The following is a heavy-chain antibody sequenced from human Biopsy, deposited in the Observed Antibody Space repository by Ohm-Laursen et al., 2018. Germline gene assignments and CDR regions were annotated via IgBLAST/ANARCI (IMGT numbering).Heavy chain of an antibody. CDR2: VYNGGIT. CDR1: GGSIISYY. D-gene: IGHD3-3*01. Sequence: GTLSLTCSVSGGSIISYYWTWIRQPPGKGLEWIGHVYNGGITNYNLSLKSRVTISKDTSKNQFSLQVNSVTAAGTAVYYCARTPRDSFWSGSYKRGLWFDPWGQGTLVIVSS. J-gene: IGHJ5*02. V-gene: IGHV4-59*01. CDR3: ARTPRDSFWSGSYKRGLWFDP.